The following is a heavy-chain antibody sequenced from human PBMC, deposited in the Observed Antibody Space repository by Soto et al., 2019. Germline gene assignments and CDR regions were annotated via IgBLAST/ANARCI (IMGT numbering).Heavy chain of an antibody. CDR2: IHPNTGNP. CDR1: GSTFTSDA. J-gene: IGHJ5*02. V-gene: IGHV7-4-1*01. D-gene: IGHD5-12*01. CDR3: ARYTRYSGYDVYWFDP. Sequence: ASVNGSCKASGSTFTSDAESWVRQAPGQGLEWMGWIHPNTGNPPYAQGFTGRFVFSLDTSVSTAYLQICSLKAEDTGVYYCARYTRYSGYDVYWFDPWGQGTLVTVSS.